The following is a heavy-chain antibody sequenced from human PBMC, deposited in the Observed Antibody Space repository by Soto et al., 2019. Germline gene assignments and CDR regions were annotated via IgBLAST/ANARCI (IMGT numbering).Heavy chain of an antibody. D-gene: IGHD1-26*01. CDR3: AYSGSRNYYYYGMDL. CDR1: GGTFSSYA. Sequence: GASVKVSCKASGGTFSSYAISWVRQAPGQGLEWMGGIIPIFGTANYAQKFQGRVTITADRSTSTAYMELSSLRSEDTAVYYCAYSGSRNYYYYGMDLWGQGTTVTVSS. CDR2: IIPIFGTA. V-gene: IGHV1-69*06. J-gene: IGHJ6*02.